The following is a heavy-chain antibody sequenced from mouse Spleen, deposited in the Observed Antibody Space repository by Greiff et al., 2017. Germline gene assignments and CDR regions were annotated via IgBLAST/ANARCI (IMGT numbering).Heavy chain of an antibody. CDR2: INPYNGDT. CDR1: GYSFTGYF. V-gene: IGHV1-20*01. D-gene: IGHD1-1*01. Sequence: VQLQQSGPELVKPGDSVKISCKASGYSFTGYFMNWVMQSHGKSLEWIGRINPYNGDTFYNQKFKGKATLTVDKSSSTAHMELRSLTSEDSAVYYCARGSSMYYFDYWGQGTTLTVSS. CDR3: ARGSSMYYFDY. J-gene: IGHJ2*01.